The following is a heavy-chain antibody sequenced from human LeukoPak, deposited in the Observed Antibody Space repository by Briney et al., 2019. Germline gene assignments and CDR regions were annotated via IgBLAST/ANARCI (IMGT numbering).Heavy chain of an antibody. Sequence: ASVKVSCKACGYTFTSYGINWVRQAPGQGLEWMGWVSPYNGNTNYAQKLQGRVTMTTDTSTSTAYMELRSLRSDDTAVYYCARDRVTIWSGYQNFDYWGQGTLVTVSS. V-gene: IGHV1-18*01. D-gene: IGHD3-3*01. CDR3: ARDRVTIWSGYQNFDY. J-gene: IGHJ4*02. CDR1: GYTFTSYG. CDR2: VSPYNGNT.